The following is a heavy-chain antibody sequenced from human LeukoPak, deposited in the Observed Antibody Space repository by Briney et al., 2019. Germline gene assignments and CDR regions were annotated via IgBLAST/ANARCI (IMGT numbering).Heavy chain of an antibody. CDR2: ISSSSSYI. J-gene: IGHJ6*02. CDR1: GFTFSSYG. V-gene: IGHV3-21*01. Sequence: GRSLRLSCAASGFTFSSYGMHWVRQAPGKGLEWVSSISSSSSYIYYADSVKGRFTISRDNAKNSLYLQMNSLRAEDTAVYYCARDRKGYYGMDVWGQGTTVTVSS. CDR3: ARDRKGYYGMDV.